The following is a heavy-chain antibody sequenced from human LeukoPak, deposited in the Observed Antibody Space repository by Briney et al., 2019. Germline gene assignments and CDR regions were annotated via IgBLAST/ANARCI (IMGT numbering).Heavy chain of an antibody. V-gene: IGHV3-30*18. J-gene: IGHJ6*02. CDR3: AKDSVVGSSSWYPYGMDV. D-gene: IGHD6-13*01. Sequence: GGSLRLSCAASGFTFSSYGMHWVRQAPGKGLEGVAVISYDGSNKYYADSVKGRFTISRDNSKNTLYLQMNSLRAEDTAVYYCAKDSVVGSSSWYPYGMDVWGQGTTVTVSS. CDR2: ISYDGSNK. CDR1: GFTFSSYG.